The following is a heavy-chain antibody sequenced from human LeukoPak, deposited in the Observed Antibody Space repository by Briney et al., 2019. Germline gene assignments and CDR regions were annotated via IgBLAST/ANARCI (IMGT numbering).Heavy chain of an antibody. CDR1: GFTFSHAW. CDR2: ISSSGSTI. V-gene: IGHV3-11*04. Sequence: GGSLRLSCTASGFTFSHAWMTWVRQAPGKGLEWVSYISSSGSTIYYADSVKGRFTISRDNAKNSLYLQMNSLRAEDTAVYYCARDTIYLSFDYWGQGTLVTVSS. CDR3: ARDTIYLSFDY. J-gene: IGHJ4*02. D-gene: IGHD5-24*01.